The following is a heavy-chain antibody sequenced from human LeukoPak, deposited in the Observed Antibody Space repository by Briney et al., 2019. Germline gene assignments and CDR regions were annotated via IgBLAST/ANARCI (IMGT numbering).Heavy chain of an antibody. D-gene: IGHD3-10*01. CDR2: VYYAGST. Sequence: PSETLSLTCSVSGGSVNSHLYFWAWVRQPPGKGLQWMGSVYYAGSTYYNPSLESRVIISVDTSRDEFSLKLNSVTAADTSVYFCVRMVRGVILGPNYDPYHMDVWGKGTTVTVSS. CDR3: VRMVRGVILGPNYDPYHMDV. CDR1: GGSVNSHLYF. V-gene: IGHV4-39*01. J-gene: IGHJ6*03.